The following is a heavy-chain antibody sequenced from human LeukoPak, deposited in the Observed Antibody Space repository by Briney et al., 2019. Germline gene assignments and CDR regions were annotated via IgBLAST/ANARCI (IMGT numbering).Heavy chain of an antibody. CDR3: ARDCSSTSCYNY. D-gene: IGHD2-2*02. Sequence: ASVKVSCKTSGYDFTSHGIFWVRQAPGQGLEWMGWISPYNGDTKVGQTFQGRVTMTTDTPTTTAYMELRRLRFDDTAVYYCARDCSSTSCYNYWGQGTLVTVSS. CDR2: ISPYNGDT. V-gene: IGHV1-18*01. CDR1: GYDFTSHG. J-gene: IGHJ4*02.